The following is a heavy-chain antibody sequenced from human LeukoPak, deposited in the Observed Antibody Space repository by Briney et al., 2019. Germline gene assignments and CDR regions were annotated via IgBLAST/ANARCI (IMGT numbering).Heavy chain of an antibody. J-gene: IGHJ4*02. CDR2: ISGSGGST. V-gene: IGHV3-23*01. CDR3: AKVRYCGGDCYWAFDY. CDR1: GFTFSSYA. D-gene: IGHD2-21*02. Sequence: PGGSLRLSCAASGFTFSSYAMSWVRQAPGKGLEWVSAISGSGGSTYYADSVKGRFTISRDNSKNTLYLQMNSLRAEDTAVYYCAKVRYCGGDCYWAFDYWGQGTLVTVSS.